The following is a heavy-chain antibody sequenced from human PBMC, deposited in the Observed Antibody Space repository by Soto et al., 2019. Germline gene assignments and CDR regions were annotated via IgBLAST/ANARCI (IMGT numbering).Heavy chain of an antibody. Sequence: QVQLQESGPGLVKPSQTLSLTCTVSGGSISSGGYYWSWIRQHPGKGLEWIGYIYYSGSTYYNPSLKSRVTISVDTSKNQFSLKLSSVTAVDTAVYYCARETGFGELSAVFDYWGQGTLVTVSS. CDR3: ARETGFGELSAVFDY. D-gene: IGHD3-10*01. J-gene: IGHJ4*02. CDR2: IYYSGST. CDR1: GGSISSGGYY. V-gene: IGHV4-31*03.